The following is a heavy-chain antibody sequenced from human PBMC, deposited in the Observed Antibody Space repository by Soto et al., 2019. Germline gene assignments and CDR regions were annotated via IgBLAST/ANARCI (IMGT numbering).Heavy chain of an antibody. D-gene: IGHD2-15*01. CDR3: ARDRGVCSGGSCYPNWFDP. Sequence: QVQLVGSGGGVVQPGRSLRLSCAASGFTFSSYAMHWVRQAPGKGLEWVAVISYDGSNKYYADSVKGRFTISRDNSKNTLYLQMNSLRAEDTAVYYCARDRGVCSGGSCYPNWFDPWGQGTLVTVSS. CDR1: GFTFSSYA. CDR2: ISYDGSNK. V-gene: IGHV3-30-3*01. J-gene: IGHJ5*02.